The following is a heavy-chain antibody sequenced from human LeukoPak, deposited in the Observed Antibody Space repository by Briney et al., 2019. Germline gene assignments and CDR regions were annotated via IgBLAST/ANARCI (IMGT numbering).Heavy chain of an antibody. CDR3: AREELLRYFDWQRYHYYYGMDV. Sequence: ASVKVSCNASGYTFTSYGISWGRQAPAQGLEWMGWISAYNGDTNYAQKLQGRLTMTTDTTTNTASMELRSLRSDATAVSYCAREELLRYFDWQRYHYYYGMDVWGQGTTVTVSS. CDR2: ISAYNGDT. CDR1: GYTFTSYG. D-gene: IGHD3-9*01. J-gene: IGHJ6*02. V-gene: IGHV1-18*01.